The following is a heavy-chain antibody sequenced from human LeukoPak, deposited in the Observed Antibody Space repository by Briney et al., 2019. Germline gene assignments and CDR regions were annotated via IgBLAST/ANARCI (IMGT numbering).Heavy chain of an antibody. D-gene: IGHD6-6*01. CDR3: ARSENSSSSFFYYYMDV. J-gene: IGHJ6*03. CDR2: VHYSGST. Sequence: PSETLSLTCTVPGGSISYYYWNWIRQPPGKGLEWIGFVHYSGSTNYNPSLKSRLTIPLDTSNNHFSLKLSSVTAADTAVYYCARSENSSSSFFYYYMDVWGKGTTVTVSS. CDR1: GGSISYYY. V-gene: IGHV4-59*01.